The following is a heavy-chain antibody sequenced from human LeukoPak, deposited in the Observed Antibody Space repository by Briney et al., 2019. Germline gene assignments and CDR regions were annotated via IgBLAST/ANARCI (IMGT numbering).Heavy chain of an antibody. Sequence: SETLSLTCTVSGGSISSYYWSWIRQPAGKGLEWIGRIYTSGSTNYNPSLKSRVTMSVDTSKSQFSLKLSSVTAADTAVYYCARDTWDIVATVDAFDIWGQGTMVTVSS. J-gene: IGHJ3*02. CDR3: ARDTWDIVATVDAFDI. CDR1: GGSISSYY. V-gene: IGHV4-4*07. D-gene: IGHD5-12*01. CDR2: IYTSGST.